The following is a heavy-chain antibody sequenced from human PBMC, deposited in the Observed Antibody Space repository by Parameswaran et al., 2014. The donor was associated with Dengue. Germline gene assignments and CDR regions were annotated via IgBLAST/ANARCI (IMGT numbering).Heavy chain of an antibody. CDR3: ARVLQWFGESGGMDV. D-gene: IGHD3-10*01. J-gene: IGHJ6*02. V-gene: IGHV4-34*01. Sequence: RWIRQAPTGRGWSGLGKVNHSGSTNYNPSLKSRVTISVDTSKNQFSLKLSSVTAADTAVYYCARVLQWFGESGGMDVWGQGTTVTVSS. CDR2: VNHSGST.